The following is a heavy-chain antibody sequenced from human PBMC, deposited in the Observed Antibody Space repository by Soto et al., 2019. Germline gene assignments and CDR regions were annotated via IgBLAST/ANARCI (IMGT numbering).Heavy chain of an antibody. CDR3: ASGPRRGDVTAVTTWGDQYFYGMNV. CDR1: GHTLTEIS. CDR2: FDPEDGKT. J-gene: IGHJ6*01. D-gene: IGHD2-21*02. Sequence: QVQLVQSGAEVKTPGASVKVSCKVSGHTLTEISMHWVRQAPGKGLEWMGGFDPEDGKTFYAQKFQGRLTMTEDTAIETSYREMSVLRSEDTAVYYCASGPRRGDVTAVTTWGDQYFYGMNVW. V-gene: IGHV1-24*01.